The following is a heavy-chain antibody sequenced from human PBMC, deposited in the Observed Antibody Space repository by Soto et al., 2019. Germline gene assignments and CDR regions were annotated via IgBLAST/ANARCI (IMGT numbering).Heavy chain of an antibody. CDR3: ARDVYSSSRYFDY. D-gene: IGHD6-6*01. V-gene: IGHV3-21*01. CDR1: GFTFSSYS. CDR2: ISSSSSYI. Sequence: EVQLVESGGGLVKPGGSLRLSCAASGFTFSSYSMNWVRQAPGKGLEWVSSISSSSSYIYYADSVKGRFTISRDNAKNSLYLQMNSLRAEDTAVCYCARDVYSSSRYFDYWGQGTLVTVSS. J-gene: IGHJ4*02.